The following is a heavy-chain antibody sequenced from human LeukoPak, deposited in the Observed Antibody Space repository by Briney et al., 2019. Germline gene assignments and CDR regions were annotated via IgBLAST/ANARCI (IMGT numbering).Heavy chain of an antibody. J-gene: IGHJ4*02. Sequence: GGALRLSCAASGFTFSSYAMNWVRQAPGKGLEWVSYISSSSSTIYYADSVKGRFTISRDNAKNSLYLQMNSLRAEDTAVYYCARGAYYYEDWGQGTLVTVSS. CDR3: ARGAYYYED. CDR1: GFTFSSYA. D-gene: IGHD3-22*01. V-gene: IGHV3-48*01. CDR2: ISSSSSTI.